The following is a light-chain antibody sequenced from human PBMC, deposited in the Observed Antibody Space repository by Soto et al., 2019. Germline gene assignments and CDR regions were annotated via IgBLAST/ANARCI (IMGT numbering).Light chain of an antibody. Sequence: VMTQSASTVSVSPGERATLSCRASQSVSSNLAWYQQKPGQAPRLLIYGASTRATGIPARFSGSGSETEFTLTISSLQSEDFAVYYCQQYNNWPPLTFGGGTKVDIK. J-gene: IGKJ4*01. CDR1: QSVSSN. CDR3: QQYNNWPPLT. V-gene: IGKV3-15*01. CDR2: GAS.